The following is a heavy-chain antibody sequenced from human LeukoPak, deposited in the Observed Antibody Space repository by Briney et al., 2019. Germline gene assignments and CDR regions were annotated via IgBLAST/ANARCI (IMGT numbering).Heavy chain of an antibody. J-gene: IGHJ3*02. CDR3: ASFGGGQWLLRGDDAFDI. D-gene: IGHD6-19*01. Sequence: GASVKVSFKASGYPFTGYYMHWVRQAPGQGLEWMGWINPNSGGTDYAQKFQGRVTMTSDTSINTAYMDLSRLTSDDTAVYYCASFGGGQWLLRGDDAFDIWGQGTMVTVSS. CDR2: INPNSGGT. CDR1: GYPFTGYY. V-gene: IGHV1-2*02.